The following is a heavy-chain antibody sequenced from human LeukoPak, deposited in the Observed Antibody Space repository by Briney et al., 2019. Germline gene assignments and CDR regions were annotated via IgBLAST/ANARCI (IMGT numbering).Heavy chain of an antibody. V-gene: IGHV1-69*04. Sequence: GASVKVSCKASGYTFTSYGINWVRQAPGQGLEWMGRIIPILGIANYAQKFQGRVTITADKSTSTAYMELSSLRSEDTAVYYCARLYYYGSDDYWGQGTLVTVSS. CDR2: IIPILGIA. D-gene: IGHD3-10*01. CDR1: GYTFTSYG. CDR3: ARLYYYGSDDY. J-gene: IGHJ4*02.